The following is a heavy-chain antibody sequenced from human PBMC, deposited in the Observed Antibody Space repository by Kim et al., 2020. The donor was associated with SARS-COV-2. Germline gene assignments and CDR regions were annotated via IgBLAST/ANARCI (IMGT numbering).Heavy chain of an antibody. D-gene: IGHD2-2*01. V-gene: IGHV3-23*01. Sequence: GGSLRLSCAASGFIFSSYAMSWVRQAPGKGLEWISAITGSDGSTYYADSVKGRSTISRDNSKNTLHLQMNSLRAEDTAVYYCAKQRSSTSSSGVNYWGQGTLVTVSS. CDR2: ITGSDGST. J-gene: IGHJ4*02. CDR3: AKQRSSTSSSGVNY. CDR1: GFIFSSYA.